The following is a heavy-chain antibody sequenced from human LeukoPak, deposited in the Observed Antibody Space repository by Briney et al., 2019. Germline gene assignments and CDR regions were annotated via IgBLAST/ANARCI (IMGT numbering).Heavy chain of an antibody. CDR3: ARDPFFAGYSSSWYDY. V-gene: IGHV3-30-3*01. J-gene: IGHJ4*02. D-gene: IGHD6-13*01. CDR2: ISYDGSNK. CDR1: GFTFSGYP. Sequence: GGSLRLSCAASGFTFSGYPIHWVRQAPGKGLEWVAVISYDGSNKYYADSVKGRFTISRDNAKNSLYLQMNSLRAEDTAVYYCARDPFFAGYSSSWYDYWGQGTLVTVSS.